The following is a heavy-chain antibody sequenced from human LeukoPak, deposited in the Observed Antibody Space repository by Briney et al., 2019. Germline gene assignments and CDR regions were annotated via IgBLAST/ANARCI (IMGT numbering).Heavy chain of an antibody. CDR2: ISGSGGST. CDR3: AKDQGDEAAAGLDY. D-gene: IGHD6-13*01. V-gene: IGHV3-23*01. J-gene: IGHJ4*02. Sequence: GGSLRLSCAASGFSFSSYAMSWVRQAPGRGLEWVSAISGSGGSTYYADSVKGRFTISRDNSKNTLYLQVNSLRAEDTAVYYCAKDQGDEAAAGLDYWGQGTLVTVSS. CDR1: GFSFSSYA.